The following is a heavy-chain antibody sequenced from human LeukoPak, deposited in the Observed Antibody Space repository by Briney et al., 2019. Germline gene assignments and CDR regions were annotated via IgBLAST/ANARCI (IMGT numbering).Heavy chain of an antibody. D-gene: IGHD6-13*01. V-gene: IGHV4-59*12. CDR2: INFSGST. CDR1: SGSIGSFY. CDR3: AREAAAGTIYYYYGMDV. Sequence: PSETLSLTCTISSGSIGSFYWSWIRQPTGKGLEWIGYINFSGSTKSNSALESRVTISMDTSKNQFSLKLSSVTAADTAVYYCAREAAAGTIYYYYGMDVWGQGTTVTVSS. J-gene: IGHJ6*02.